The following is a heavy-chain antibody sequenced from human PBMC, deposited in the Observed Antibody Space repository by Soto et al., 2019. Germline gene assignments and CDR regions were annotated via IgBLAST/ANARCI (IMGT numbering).Heavy chain of an antibody. J-gene: IGHJ4*02. V-gene: IGHV1-69*13. CDR3: ASRPGPDSSGYWEYVDY. CDR2: IIPIFGTA. D-gene: IGHD3-22*01. CDR1: GGAFSSYA. Sequence: SVKVSCKASGGAFSSYAISWVRQAPGQGLEWMGGIIPIFGTANYAQKFQGRVTITADESTSTAYMELSSLRSEDTAVYYCASRPGPDSSGYWEYVDYWGQGTLVTVSS.